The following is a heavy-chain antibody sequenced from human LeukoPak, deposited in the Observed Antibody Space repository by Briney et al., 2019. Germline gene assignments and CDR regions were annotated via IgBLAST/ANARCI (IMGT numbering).Heavy chain of an antibody. V-gene: IGHV4-34*01. J-gene: IGHJ4*02. CDR1: GGSFSDYY. D-gene: IGHD5-18*01. CDR2: INHSGST. CDR3: ARAGSSYSPLWY. Sequence: SETLSLTCAVYGGSFSDYYWSWIRQPPGKGLEWIGEINHSGSTNYNPSLKSRVTISVDTSKNQFSLKLSSVTAADTAVYYCARAGSSYSPLWYWGQRTLVTVSS.